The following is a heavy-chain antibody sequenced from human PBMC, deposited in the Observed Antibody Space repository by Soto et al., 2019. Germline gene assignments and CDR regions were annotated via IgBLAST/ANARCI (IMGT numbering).Heavy chain of an antibody. D-gene: IGHD3-10*01. CDR2: IYYSGNT. V-gene: IGHV4-59*11. J-gene: IGHJ5*02. Sequence: SETLSLTCTVSGGSISSHYWSLIRQPPGKGLEWIGYIYYSGNTYYNPSLKSRVTTSLDRSKNQFSLNLSSVTAADTAVYYCARVWFGESSWFDPWGQGTLVTVSS. CDR1: GGSISSHY. CDR3: ARVWFGESSWFDP.